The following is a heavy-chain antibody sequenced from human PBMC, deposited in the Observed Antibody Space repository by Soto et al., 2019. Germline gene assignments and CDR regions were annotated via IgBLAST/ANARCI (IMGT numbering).Heavy chain of an antibody. Sequence: PGGSLRLSCAASGFTFSSYAMSWVRPAPGKGLEWDSCINDSGGTTWYADSVKGRLTISRDNSKNMVYLQMNSPRAEDTAVYYCAKEGFNTFFGVVTGYYYYYGMDVWGQGTTVTVS. CDR2: INDSGGTT. J-gene: IGHJ6*02. CDR3: AKEGFNTFFGVVTGYYYYYGMDV. V-gene: IGHV3-23*01. CDR1: GFTFSSYA. D-gene: IGHD3-3*01.